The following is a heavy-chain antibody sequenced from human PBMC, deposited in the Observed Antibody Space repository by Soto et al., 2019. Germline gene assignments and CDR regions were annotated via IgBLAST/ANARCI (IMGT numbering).Heavy chain of an antibody. V-gene: IGHV4-4*02. Sequence: QVQLQESGPGLVKPSGTLSLTCAVSGGSISSSHWWSWVRQPPGKGLEWIGEIYHSGSTNYNPSLKSRVTISVDKSKNQFSLKLSSVTAADTAVYYCAGWIQLQQYYYYGMDVWGQGTTVTVSS. CDR2: IYHSGST. D-gene: IGHD5-18*01. CDR1: GGSISSSHW. J-gene: IGHJ6*02. CDR3: AGWIQLQQYYYYGMDV.